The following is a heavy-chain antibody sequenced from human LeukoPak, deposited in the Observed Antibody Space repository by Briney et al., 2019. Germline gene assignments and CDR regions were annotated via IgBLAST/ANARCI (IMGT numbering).Heavy chain of an antibody. CDR1: GGSISSSSYY. D-gene: IGHD1-26*01. J-gene: IGHJ4*02. CDR2: IYYSGST. Sequence: SETLSLTCTVSGGSISSSSYYWGWIRQPPGKGLEWIGSIYYSGSTYYNPSLKSRVTISVDTSKNQFSLKLSSVTAADTAVYYCARETMMGATTHWGQGTLVTVSS. V-gene: IGHV4-39*07. CDR3: ARETMMGATTH.